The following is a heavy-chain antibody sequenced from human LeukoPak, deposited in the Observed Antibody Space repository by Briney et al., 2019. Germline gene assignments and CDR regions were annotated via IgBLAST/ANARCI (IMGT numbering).Heavy chain of an antibody. V-gene: IGHV3-21*01. CDR2: ISARTNYI. J-gene: IGHJ5*02. CDR1: GFTFSIYS. CDR3: ARGRVVVLAATRTSLGS. Sequence: GGSLRLSCAASGFTFSIYSMNWVRQAPGKGLEWVSSISARTNYIYYADSVKSRFTISRDNAKNSLYLQMNSLTADDTAVYYCARGRVVVLAATRTSLGSWGQGTLVTVSS. D-gene: IGHD2-15*01.